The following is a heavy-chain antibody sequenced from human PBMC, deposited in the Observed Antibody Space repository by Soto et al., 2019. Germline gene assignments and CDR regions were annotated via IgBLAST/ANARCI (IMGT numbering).Heavy chain of an antibody. CDR3: ARDLEDYDILADYYMRHYMDV. CDR2: ISAYNGNT. J-gene: IGHJ6*03. V-gene: IGHV1-18*01. CDR1: GYTFTSYG. Sequence: ASVKVSCKASGYTFTSYGISWVRQAPGQGLEWMGWISAYNGNTNYAQKLQGRVTMTTDTSTSTAYMELRSLRSDDTAVYYCARDLEDYDILADYYMRHYMDVWGKGTTVTVSS. D-gene: IGHD3-9*01.